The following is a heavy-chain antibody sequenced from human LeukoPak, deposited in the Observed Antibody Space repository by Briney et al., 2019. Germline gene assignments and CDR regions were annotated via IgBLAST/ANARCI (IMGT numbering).Heavy chain of an antibody. CDR3: AMYCSSTSCQIDY. CDR1: GGSFSGYY. D-gene: IGHD2-2*01. J-gene: IGHJ4*02. V-gene: IGHV4-34*01. CDR2: INHSGST. Sequence: SETLSLTCAVYGGSFSGYYWSWIRQPPGKGLEWIGEINHSGSTNYNPSLKSRVTISVDTSKNQFSLKLSSVTAADTAVYYCAMYCSSTSCQIDYWGQGTLVTVSS.